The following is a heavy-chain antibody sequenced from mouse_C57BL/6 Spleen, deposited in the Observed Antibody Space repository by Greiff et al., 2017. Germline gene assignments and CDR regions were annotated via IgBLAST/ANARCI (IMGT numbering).Heavy chain of an antibody. CDR3: AEDGSYNTVGGDYFDY. D-gene: IGHD1-1*01. V-gene: IGHV5-4*01. J-gene: IGHJ2*01. Sequence: EVQVVESGGGLVKPGGSLKLSCAASGYTFSSYAMSWVSQTPEKRLEWVATISDGGSYTYYPDNVKGRFTISRDNTKNNLYLRKSQLKSEDTAMYYSAEDGSYNTVGGDYFDYWGQGTTLTVSS. CDR2: ISDGGSYT. CDR1: GYTFSSYA.